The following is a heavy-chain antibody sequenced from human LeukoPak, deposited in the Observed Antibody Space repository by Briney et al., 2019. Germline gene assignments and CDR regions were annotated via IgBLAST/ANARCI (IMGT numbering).Heavy chain of an antibody. CDR1: GYTLTELS. V-gene: IGHV1-24*01. D-gene: IGHD4-17*01. J-gene: IGHJ3*02. Sequence: ASVKVSCKVSGYTLTELSMHWVRQAPGKGLEWKGGFDPEDGETIYAQKFQGRVTMTEDTSTDTAYMELSSLRSEDTAVYYCATQGGYGDYRAFDIWGQGTMVTVSS. CDR3: ATQGGYGDYRAFDI. CDR2: FDPEDGET.